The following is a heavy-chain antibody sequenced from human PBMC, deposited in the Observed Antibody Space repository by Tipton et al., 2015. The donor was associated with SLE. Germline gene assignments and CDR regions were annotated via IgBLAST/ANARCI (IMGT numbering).Heavy chain of an antibody. J-gene: IGHJ4*02. CDR1: GGSFSGYY. Sequence: LRLSCAVYGGSFSGYYWSWIRQPAGKGLEWIGRVYTSGSTNYNPSLKSRVTISADMSKNQFSLKLSSVTAADTAMYYCAREDYVWGSYRLLDYWGQGILVTVSS. V-gene: IGHV4-4*07. D-gene: IGHD3-16*02. CDR2: VYTSGST. CDR3: AREDYVWGSYRLLDY.